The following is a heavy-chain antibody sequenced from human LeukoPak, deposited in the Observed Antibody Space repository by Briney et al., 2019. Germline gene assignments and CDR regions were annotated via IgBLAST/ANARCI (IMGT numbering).Heavy chain of an antibody. CDR3: ARGSRDIVVVPAAIRVAGFDP. CDR1: GYTFTGYY. D-gene: IGHD2-2*01. J-gene: IGHJ5*02. CDR2: INPNSGGT. V-gene: IGHV1-2*06. Sequence: ASVKVSCKASGYTFTGYYMHWVRQAPGQGLEWMGRINPNSGGTNYAQRFQGRVTMTRDTSISTAYMELSRLRSDDTAAYYCARGSRDIVVVPAAIRVAGFDPWGQGTLVTVSS.